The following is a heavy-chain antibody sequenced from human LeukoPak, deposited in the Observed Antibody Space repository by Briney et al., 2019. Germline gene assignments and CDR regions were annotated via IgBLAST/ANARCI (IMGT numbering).Heavy chain of an antibody. Sequence: GGSLRLSCAASGFTFSNAWLSWVRQAPGKGLEWVGRIKSKTDGGTTDYAAPGKGRFTITRDDSKNTLYLQMNSLKTEDTAVYYCTLSSGAFDYWGQGTLVTVSS. CDR2: IKSKTDGGTT. CDR1: GFTFSNAW. CDR3: TLSSGAFDY. J-gene: IGHJ4*02. D-gene: IGHD6-19*01. V-gene: IGHV3-15*01.